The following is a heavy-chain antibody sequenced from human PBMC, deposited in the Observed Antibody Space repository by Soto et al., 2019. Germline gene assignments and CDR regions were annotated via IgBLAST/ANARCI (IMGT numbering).Heavy chain of an antibody. V-gene: IGHV4-39*01. CDR3: ATYRA. J-gene: IGHJ4*02. CDR1: GGSISRTTYS. D-gene: IGHD3-16*02. CDR2: IYHSGRT. Sequence: QLQLQESGPGLVKPSETLSLTCTVSGGSISRTTYSWGWIRQPPGKGLEWIGNIYHSGRTSYIPSLRSRVTIAVDTSKNQYSLKLTSVTAADTAVYYCATYRAGGQGTLVTVSS.